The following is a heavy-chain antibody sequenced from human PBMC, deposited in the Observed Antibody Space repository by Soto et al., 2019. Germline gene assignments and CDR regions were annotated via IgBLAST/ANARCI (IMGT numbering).Heavy chain of an antibody. Sequence: ASVKVSCTASGFTFSSSAVQWVRQARGQRLEWIGWIVVGSGNTNYAQKLQGRVTMTTDTSTSTAYMELRSLRSDDTAVYYCARDRDIVVVTAYGMDVWGQGTTVTVSS. CDR3: ARDRDIVVVTAYGMDV. CDR2: IVVGSGNT. J-gene: IGHJ6*02. D-gene: IGHD2-21*02. CDR1: GFTFSSSA. V-gene: IGHV1-58*01.